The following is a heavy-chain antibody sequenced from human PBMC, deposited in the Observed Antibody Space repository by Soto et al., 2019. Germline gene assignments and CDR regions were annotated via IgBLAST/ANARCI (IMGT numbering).Heavy chain of an antibody. CDR3: ARSITFDWLFFDY. Sequence: SETLSLTCTVSGASISRNNWWTWVRQAPGKGLEWIGEIYHSGSTDYNPSLKSRVTISVDKSKNQFSLKLSSVTAADTAVYFCARSITFDWLFFDYWGQGTLVTVSS. D-gene: IGHD3-9*01. V-gene: IGHV4-4*02. CDR1: GASISRNNW. J-gene: IGHJ4*02. CDR2: IYHSGST.